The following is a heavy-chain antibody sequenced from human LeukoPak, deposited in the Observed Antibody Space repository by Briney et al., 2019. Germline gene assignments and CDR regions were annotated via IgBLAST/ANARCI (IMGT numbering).Heavy chain of an antibody. V-gene: IGHV4-61*08. J-gene: IGHJ6*02. CDR2: IYSSGST. CDR1: GGSISSGGYS. Sequence: PSETLSLTCAVSGGSISSGGYSWSWIRQPPGKELEWLGYIYSSGSTNYNPSLKSRVTVSVDTSKKQFSLKLSSVTAADTAVYYCARPLKLTGDLVSYYYYGMDVWGQGTTVTVFS. CDR3: ARPLKLTGDLVSYYYYGMDV. D-gene: IGHD7-27*01.